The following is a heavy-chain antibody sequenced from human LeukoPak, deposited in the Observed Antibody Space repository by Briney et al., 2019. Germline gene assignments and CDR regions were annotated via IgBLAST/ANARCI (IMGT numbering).Heavy chain of an antibody. D-gene: IGHD3-3*01. V-gene: IGHV3-23*01. Sequence: GGSLRLSCAASGFTFSNYAMSWVRQAPGRGLEWVSAISGSGDSTYYADSVKGRFTISRDSSMETLYLQMNSLRAEDTATYFCAKRLSFGVAIGDFDYWGQGTLVTVSS. J-gene: IGHJ4*02. CDR1: GFTFSNYA. CDR3: AKRLSFGVAIGDFDY. CDR2: ISGSGDST.